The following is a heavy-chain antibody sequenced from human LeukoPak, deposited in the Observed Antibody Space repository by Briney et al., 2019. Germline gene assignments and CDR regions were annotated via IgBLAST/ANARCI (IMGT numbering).Heavy chain of an antibody. CDR1: GYSISSGYY. CDR2: IYHSGST. D-gene: IGHD4-17*01. J-gene: IGHJ5*02. CDR3: ARNPHDYGDYVRIASNWFDP. V-gene: IGHV4-38-2*02. Sequence: PSETLSLTCTVSGYSISSGYYWGWIRQPPGKGLEWIGSIYHSGSTYYNPSLKSRVTISVDTSKNQFSLKLSSVTAADTAVYYCARNPHDYGDYVRIASNWFDPWGQGTLVTVSS.